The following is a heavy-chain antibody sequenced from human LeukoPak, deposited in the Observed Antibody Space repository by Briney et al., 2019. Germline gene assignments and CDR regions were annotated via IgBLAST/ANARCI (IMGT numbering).Heavy chain of an antibody. J-gene: IGHJ3*02. CDR2: INPNSGGT. V-gene: IGHV1-2*02. CDR3: ARDHPYYGSGRQDDAFDI. Sequence: ASVKVSCKASGYTFTGYYTHWVRQAPGQGLEWMGWINPNSGGTNYAQKFQGRVTMTRDTSISTAYMELSRLRSDDTAVYYCARDHPYYGSGRQDDAFDIWGQGTMVTVSS. CDR1: GYTFTGYY. D-gene: IGHD3-10*01.